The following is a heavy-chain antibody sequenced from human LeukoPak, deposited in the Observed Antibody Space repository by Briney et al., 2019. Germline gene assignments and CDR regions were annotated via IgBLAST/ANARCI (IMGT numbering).Heavy chain of an antibody. V-gene: IGHV1-2*02. CDR1: GYTFTDYY. Sequence: GASVRLSCKASGYTFTDYYLHWVRQAPGQGLEWMGWINPNSGDTNYAQQFQGRVTMTRDTSISTAYMELSRLRSDDTAVYYCARPLKGYWCDPWGQGTLVTVSS. J-gene: IGHJ5*02. CDR3: ARPLKGYWCDP. CDR2: INPNSGDT. D-gene: IGHD2-15*01.